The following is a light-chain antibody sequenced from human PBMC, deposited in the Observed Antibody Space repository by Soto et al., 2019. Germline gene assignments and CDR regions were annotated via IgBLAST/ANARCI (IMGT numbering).Light chain of an antibody. CDR2: GAS. V-gene: IGKV3-20*01. CDR1: QRVTSYS. Sequence: EIVLTQSQRTLSFTPGARATLSCRASQRVTSYSLAWYQRKPGQAPRLLIYGASTRATGIPDRFSGSGSETDFTLNISRLESEDFAVFYCQQYGSSPITFGQGTRLEIK. CDR3: QQYGSSPIT. J-gene: IGKJ5*01.